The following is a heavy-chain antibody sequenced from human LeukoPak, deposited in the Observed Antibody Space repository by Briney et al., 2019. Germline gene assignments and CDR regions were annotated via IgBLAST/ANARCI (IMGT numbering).Heavy chain of an antibody. CDR3: ARMFEAVTLYYYYYYGMDV. J-gene: IGHJ6*02. V-gene: IGHV3-30*03. CDR1: GFTSSSYG. D-gene: IGHD3-10*02. CDR2: ISYDGSNK. Sequence: GGSLRLSCAASGFTSSSYGMHWVRQAPGKGLERVAVISYDGSNKYYADSVKGRFTISRDNSKNTLYLQMNSLRAEDTAVYYCARMFEAVTLYYYYYYGMDVWGQGTTVTVSS.